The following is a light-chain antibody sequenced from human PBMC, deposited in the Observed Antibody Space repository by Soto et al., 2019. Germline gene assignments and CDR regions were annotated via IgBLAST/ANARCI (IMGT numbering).Light chain of an antibody. V-gene: IGLV1-40*01. Sequence: VLTQAPSLSVTPGQKVPLSCTGSSFNTASYSLHWYQQLPGGAPKLLIFDNTNRPSGVPDRFSGSKSGTSASLAITGLQAEDEADYYCQSYDNSLTDYYAFGTGTKVTVL. J-gene: IGLJ1*01. CDR1: SFNTASYS. CDR2: DNT. CDR3: QSYDNSLTDYYA.